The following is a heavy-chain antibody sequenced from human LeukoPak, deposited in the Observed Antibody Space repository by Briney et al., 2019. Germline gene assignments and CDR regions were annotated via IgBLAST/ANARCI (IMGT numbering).Heavy chain of an antibody. Sequence: ASVKVSCKASGGTFSSYAISWVRQAPGQGLEWMGGIIPIFGTANYAQKFQGRVTITTDESMSTAYMELSSLRSEDTAVYYCARVNSRYDSSGGYFDYWGQGTLVTVSS. CDR1: GGTFSSYA. CDR2: IIPIFGTA. CDR3: ARVNSRYDSSGGYFDY. D-gene: IGHD3-22*01. V-gene: IGHV1-69*05. J-gene: IGHJ4*02.